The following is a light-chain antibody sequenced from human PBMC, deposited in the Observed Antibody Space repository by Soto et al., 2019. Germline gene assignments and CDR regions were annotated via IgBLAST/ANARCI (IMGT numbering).Light chain of an antibody. Sequence: DIQMTQSPSTLSASVGDRVTITCRASQSISSWLTWYQQKPGKAPKLLIYKASSLESGVPSRFSGSGSGTEFTLTINSLQPDDFATYYCQQYNGYSTWKFGQGTKVDIK. J-gene: IGKJ1*01. CDR2: KAS. CDR1: QSISSW. CDR3: QQYNGYSTWK. V-gene: IGKV1-5*03.